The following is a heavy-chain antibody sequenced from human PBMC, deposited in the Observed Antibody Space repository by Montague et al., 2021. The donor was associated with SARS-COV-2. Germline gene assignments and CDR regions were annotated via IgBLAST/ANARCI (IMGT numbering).Heavy chain of an antibody. Sequence: SETLSLTCTVSGGSISSYYWSWIRQPPGKGLEWIGYIYYSGSTNYNPSLQSRVTISVDTSKNQLSLKLCSVAAADTAVYYCVRGFDPWGQGTLVTVSS. D-gene: IGHD3-10*01. J-gene: IGHJ5*02. V-gene: IGHV4-59*08. CDR2: IYYSGST. CDR1: GGSISSYY. CDR3: VRGFDP.